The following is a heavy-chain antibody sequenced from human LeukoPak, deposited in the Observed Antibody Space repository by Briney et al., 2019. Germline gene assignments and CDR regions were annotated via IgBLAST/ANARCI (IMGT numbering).Heavy chain of an antibody. CDR1: GGSFSGYY. Sequence: SETLSLTCAVYGGSFSGYYWSWIRQPPGKGLEWIGEINHSGSTNYNPSLKTRVTMSIDTSKNQFSLNLSSVTAADTAVYYCVGATQGSYFDYWGQGTRVTVSS. CDR3: VGATQGSYFDY. CDR2: INHSGST. V-gene: IGHV4-34*01. J-gene: IGHJ4*02.